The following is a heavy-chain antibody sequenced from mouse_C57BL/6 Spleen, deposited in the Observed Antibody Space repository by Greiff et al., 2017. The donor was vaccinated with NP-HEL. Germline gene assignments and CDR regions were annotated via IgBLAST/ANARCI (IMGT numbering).Heavy chain of an antibody. CDR3: ARRGDYYGSSYVGYFDV. J-gene: IGHJ1*03. CDR2: INPNYGTT. Sequence: EVKLQQSGPELVKPGASVKISCKASGYSFTDYNMNWVKQSNGKSLEWIGVINPNYGTTSYNQKFKGKATLTVDQSSSTAYMQLNSLTSEDSAVYYCARRGDYYGSSYVGYFDVWGTGTTVTVSS. V-gene: IGHV1-39*01. CDR1: GYSFTDYN. D-gene: IGHD1-1*01.